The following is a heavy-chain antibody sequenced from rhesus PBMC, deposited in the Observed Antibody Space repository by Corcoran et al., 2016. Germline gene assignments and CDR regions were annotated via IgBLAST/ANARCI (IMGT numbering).Heavy chain of an antibody. J-gene: IGHJ6*01. CDR3: ARDTPRRGYSYGLDS. Sequence: QVQLQESGPGLVKPSETLSLTCAVSGGSVSSSNWWSGIRQPPGQGLEWTGYISGSSGSTYYNPSLKSRVTISTDTSKNQFSLNLSSVTAADTAVYYCARDTPRRGYSYGLDSWGQGVVVTVSS. CDR2: ISGSSGST. D-gene: IGHD2-33*01. V-gene: IGHV4-65*01. CDR1: GGSVSSSNW.